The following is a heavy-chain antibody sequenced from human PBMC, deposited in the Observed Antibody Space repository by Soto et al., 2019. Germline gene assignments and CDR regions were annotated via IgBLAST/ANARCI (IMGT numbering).Heavy chain of an antibody. Sequence: GGSLRLSCAASGFTFSNAWMNWVRQAPGKGLEWVGRIKSKTDGGTTDYAAPVKGRFTISRDDSKNTLYLQMNSLKTEDTAVYYCTTRLGATTGTWSAFDIWGQGTMVTVSS. CDR2: IKSKTDGGTT. CDR1: GFTFSNAW. V-gene: IGHV3-15*07. CDR3: TTRLGATTGTWSAFDI. D-gene: IGHD1-26*01. J-gene: IGHJ3*02.